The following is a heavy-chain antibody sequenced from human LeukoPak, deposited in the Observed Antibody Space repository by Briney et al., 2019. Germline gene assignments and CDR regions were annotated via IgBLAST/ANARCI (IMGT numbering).Heavy chain of an antibody. CDR3: ARVKWSGSGSPGRMDAFDI. V-gene: IGHV4-61*02. J-gene: IGHJ3*02. Sequence: SETLSLTCTVSGGSISSGSYYWSWIRQPAGKGLEWIGRIYTSGSTNYNPSLKSRVTISVDTSKNQFSLKLSSVTAADTAVYYCARVKWSGSGSPGRMDAFDIWGQGTLVTVSS. CDR1: GGSISSGSYY. CDR2: IYTSGST. D-gene: IGHD1-26*01.